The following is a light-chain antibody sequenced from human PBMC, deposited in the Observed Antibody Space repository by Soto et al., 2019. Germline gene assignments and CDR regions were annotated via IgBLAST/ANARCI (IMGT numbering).Light chain of an antibody. CDR2: DAS. CDR1: QGVSGN. CDR3: QQYKNWPLST. V-gene: IGKV3-15*01. Sequence: EILMTQSPATLSVSPGERVTLSCRASQGVSGNLAWYQKKPGQAPRLIVYDASTRASGLPARFSVSGSGTEFPLTISSLQSEDFAVYYCQQYKNWPLSTFGQGTKVEIK. J-gene: IGKJ1*01.